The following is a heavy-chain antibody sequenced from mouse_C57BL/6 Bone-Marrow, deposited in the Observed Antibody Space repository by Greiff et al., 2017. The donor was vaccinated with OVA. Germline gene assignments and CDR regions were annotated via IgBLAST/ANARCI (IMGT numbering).Heavy chain of an antibody. CDR1: GYTFTSYT. J-gene: IGHJ3*01. Sequence: VQLQQSGAELARPGASVKMSCKASGYTFTSYTMHWVKQRPGQGLEWIGYINPSRCYTKYNQKFKAKATLTADKSSSTAYMHLSSLTSEDSAVYYCARYYYGSSYAYWGQGTLVTVSA. D-gene: IGHD1-1*01. V-gene: IGHV1-4*01. CDR3: ARYYYGSSYAY. CDR2: INPSRCYT.